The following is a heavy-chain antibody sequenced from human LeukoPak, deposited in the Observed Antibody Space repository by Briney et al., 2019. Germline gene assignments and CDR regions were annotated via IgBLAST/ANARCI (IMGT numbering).Heavy chain of an antibody. Sequence: GGSLRLSCAASGFTFSSYGMHWVRQAPGKGLEWVAFIRYDGSNKYYADSVKGRFTISRDNSKNTLYLQMNSLRAEDTAVYYCAKVDYQLAQYFQHWGQGTLVTVSS. CDR2: IRYDGSNK. CDR3: AKVDYQLAQYFQH. J-gene: IGHJ1*01. D-gene: IGHD2-2*01. CDR1: GFTFSSYG. V-gene: IGHV3-30*02.